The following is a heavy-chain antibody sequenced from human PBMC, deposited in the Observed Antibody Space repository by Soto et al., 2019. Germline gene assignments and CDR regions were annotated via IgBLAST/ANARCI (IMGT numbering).Heavy chain of an antibody. Sequence: ASLSPTCPFSGPSISSYSWSWIRQPAGKGREWIGYIYYSGSTNYNPSLKSRVTISVDTSKNQFSLKLSSVTAADTAVYYCARDRINYYDSSGLDYWGHGTLVT. CDR1: GPSISSYS. J-gene: IGHJ4*01. CDR3: ARDRINYYDSSGLDY. D-gene: IGHD3-22*01. V-gene: IGHV4-59*01. CDR2: IYYSGST.